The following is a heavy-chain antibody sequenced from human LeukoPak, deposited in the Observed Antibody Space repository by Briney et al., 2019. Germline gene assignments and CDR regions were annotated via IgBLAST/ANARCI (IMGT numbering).Heavy chain of an antibody. J-gene: IGHJ4*02. CDR3: ARDHGAYFDF. CDR1: GFSFSSYA. V-gene: IGHV3-30-3*01. D-gene: IGHD3-10*01. CDR2: ISYDGSNK. Sequence: GGSLRLSCAASGFSFSSYAMHWVRQAPGKGLEWVALISYDGSNKYYADSVKGRFTIFRDNSKNTLYLQMNSLRAEDTAIYYCARDHGAYFDFWGQGTLVTVSS.